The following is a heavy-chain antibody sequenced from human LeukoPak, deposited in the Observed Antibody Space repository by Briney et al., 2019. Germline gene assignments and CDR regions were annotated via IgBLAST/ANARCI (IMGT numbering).Heavy chain of an antibody. Sequence: ASVKVSCKASGYTFTGYYMHWVRQAPGQGLEWMGWINPNSGGTNYAQKFQGRVTMTRDTSISTAYMELSRLRSDDTAVYYCARGGLRYFDWLSNHDAFDIWGQGTMVTVSS. CDR2: INPNSGGT. CDR3: ARGGLRYFDWLSNHDAFDI. J-gene: IGHJ3*02. V-gene: IGHV1-2*02. CDR1: GYTFTGYY. D-gene: IGHD3-9*01.